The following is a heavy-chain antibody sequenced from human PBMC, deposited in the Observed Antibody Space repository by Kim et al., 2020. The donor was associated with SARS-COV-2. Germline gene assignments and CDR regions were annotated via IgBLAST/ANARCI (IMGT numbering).Heavy chain of an antibody. CDR1: GFTFSDYW. D-gene: IGHD2-2*02. Sequence: GGSLRLSCAASGFTFSDYWMHWVRQVPGKGLVWVSRVNTDGSGTIYADSVKGRFTISRDNVKNTLFLQMNSLTAEDTAVYYCARPRYCSATTCYTWIEYWGQGTLVTVSS. J-gene: IGHJ4*02. CDR3: ARPRYCSATTCYTWIEY. V-gene: IGHV3-74*01. CDR2: VNTDGSGT.